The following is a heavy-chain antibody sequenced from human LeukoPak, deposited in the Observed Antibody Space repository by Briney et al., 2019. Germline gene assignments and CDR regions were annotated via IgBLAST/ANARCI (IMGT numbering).Heavy chain of an antibody. Sequence: PGGSLRLSCAASGFTFSSYSMYWVRQAPGKGLEWVSSISSSSSYIYYADSVKGRFTISRDNAKNSLYLQMNSLRAEDTAVYYCARDPTTVVTLDAFDIWGQGTMVTVSS. CDR3: ARDPTTVVTLDAFDI. CDR2: ISSSSSYI. V-gene: IGHV3-21*01. D-gene: IGHD4-23*01. J-gene: IGHJ3*02. CDR1: GFTFSSYS.